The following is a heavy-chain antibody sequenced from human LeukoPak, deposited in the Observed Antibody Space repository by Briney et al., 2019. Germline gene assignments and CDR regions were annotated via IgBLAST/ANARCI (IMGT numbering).Heavy chain of an antibody. CDR1: GFTFSSYS. Sequence: GGSLRLSCAASGFTFSSYSMSWVRQAPGKGLEWVSAISGSGGSTYYADSVKGRFTISRDNSKNTLYLQMNSLRAEDTAVYYCSKYLLLTGKDCWRQGTLVAVCS. CDR2: ISGSGGST. V-gene: IGHV3-23*01. D-gene: IGHD1-20*01. CDR3: SKYLLLTGKDC. J-gene: IGHJ4*02.